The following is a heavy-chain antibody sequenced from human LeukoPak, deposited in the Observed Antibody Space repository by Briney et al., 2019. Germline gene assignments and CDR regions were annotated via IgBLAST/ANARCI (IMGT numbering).Heavy chain of an antibody. Sequence: PGRSLRLSCAASGFTFNDYAMHWVRQAPGKGLEWVSVISGSGASTHYADSVKGRFTISRDNSKNALYLQMNSLRAEDTAVYYCAKESPRFDYWGQGTLATVSS. J-gene: IGHJ4*02. CDR3: AKESPRFDY. V-gene: IGHV3-23*01. CDR2: ISGSGAST. CDR1: GFTFNDYA.